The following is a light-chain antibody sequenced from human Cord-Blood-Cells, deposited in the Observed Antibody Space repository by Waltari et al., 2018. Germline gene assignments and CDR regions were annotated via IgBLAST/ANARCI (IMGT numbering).Light chain of an antibody. V-gene: IGKV3-20*01. CDR3: QQYGSSPFT. J-gene: IGKJ4*01. CDR1: QSVSSSY. Sequence: EIVLTQSPGTLSLSPGERATLSCRASQSVSSSYLAWYQQKPGQAPRLLFDGASSRATGIPDRFSGSGSGTDFTLTISRLEPEDFAVYYCQQYGSSPFTFGGGTKVEIK. CDR2: GAS.